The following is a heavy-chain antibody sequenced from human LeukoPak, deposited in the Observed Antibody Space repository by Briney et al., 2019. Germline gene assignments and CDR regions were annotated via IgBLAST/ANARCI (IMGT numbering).Heavy chain of an antibody. CDR2: ISGSGGST. CDR1: GFTFSSYA. V-gene: IGHV3-23*01. CDR3: AKTFQQWLANDY. D-gene: IGHD6-19*01. Sequence: PGGSLRLSCAASGFTFSSYAMSWVRQAPGKGLEWVSAISGSGGSTYYADSVKGRFTISRDNSKNTLYLQMNSLRAGDTAVYYCAKTFQQWLANDYWGQGTLVTVSS. J-gene: IGHJ4*02.